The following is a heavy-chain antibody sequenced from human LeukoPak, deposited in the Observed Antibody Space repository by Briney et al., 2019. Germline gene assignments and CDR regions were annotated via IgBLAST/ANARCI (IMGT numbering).Heavy chain of an antibody. CDR3: ARWGQQQWLWREYYYYGMDA. CDR2: INHSGST. D-gene: IGHD6-19*01. Sequence: PSETLSLTCAVYGGSFSGYYWSWIRQPPGKGLEWIGEINHSGSTNYNPSLKSRVAISVDTSKNQFSLKLSSVTAADTAVYYCARWGQQQWLWREYYYYGMDAWGQGTTVTVSS. J-gene: IGHJ6*02. CDR1: GGSFSGYY. V-gene: IGHV4-34*01.